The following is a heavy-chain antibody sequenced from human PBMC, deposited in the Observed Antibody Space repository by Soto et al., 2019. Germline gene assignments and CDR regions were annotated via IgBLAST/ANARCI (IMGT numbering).Heavy chain of an antibody. J-gene: IGHJ3*02. D-gene: IGHD3-22*01. Sequence: GGSLRLSCAASGFTFSSYDMHWVRQATGKGLEWVSAIGTAGDTYYPGSVKGGLPISRENAKNSLYLQMNSLRAEDTAVYYCARGRSSPYDSSGYYYLETDAFDIWGQGRMVTVSS. V-gene: IGHV3-13*01. CDR2: IGTAGDT. CDR1: GFTFSSYD. CDR3: ARGRSSPYDSSGYYYLETDAFDI.